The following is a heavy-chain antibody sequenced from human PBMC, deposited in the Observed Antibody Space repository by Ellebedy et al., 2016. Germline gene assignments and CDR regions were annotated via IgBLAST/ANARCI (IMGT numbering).Heavy chain of an antibody. CDR2: IWYDGSNK. J-gene: IGHJ4*02. Sequence: GESLKISCAASGFTFSSYGMHWVRQAPGKGLEWVAVIWYDGSNKYYADSVKGRFTISRDNSKNTLYLQMNSLRAEDTAVYYCARDTEYYYGSGSKNPFDYWGQGTLVTVSS. V-gene: IGHV3-33*01. CDR1: GFTFSSYG. D-gene: IGHD3-10*01. CDR3: ARDTEYYYGSGSKNPFDY.